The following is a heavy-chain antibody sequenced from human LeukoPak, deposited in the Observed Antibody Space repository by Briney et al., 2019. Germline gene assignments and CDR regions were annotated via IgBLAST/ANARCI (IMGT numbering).Heavy chain of an antibody. Sequence: GGSLRLSCAASGFTFSSYAMHWVRQAPGKGLEWVAVISYDGSNKYYADSVKGRFTISRDNSKNTLYLQMNSLRAEDTAVYYCANTRDSSSWYPIHWFDPWGQGTLVTVSS. D-gene: IGHD6-13*01. CDR3: ANTRDSSSWYPIHWFDP. CDR2: ISYDGSNK. J-gene: IGHJ5*02. V-gene: IGHV3-30*04. CDR1: GFTFSSYA.